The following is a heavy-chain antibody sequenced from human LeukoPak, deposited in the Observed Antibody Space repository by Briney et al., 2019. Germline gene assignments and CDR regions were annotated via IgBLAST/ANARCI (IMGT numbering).Heavy chain of an antibody. V-gene: IGHV3-21*01. CDR2: ISSSSSYI. CDR1: GFTFSSYR. D-gene: IGHD2-21*02. Sequence: GGSLRLSCAASGFTFSSYRMNWVRQAPGKGLEWVSSISSSSSYIYYADSVKGRFTISRDNAKNSLYLQMNSLRAEDTAVYYCAISKSDAPDYWGQGTLVTVSS. J-gene: IGHJ4*02. CDR3: AISKSDAPDY.